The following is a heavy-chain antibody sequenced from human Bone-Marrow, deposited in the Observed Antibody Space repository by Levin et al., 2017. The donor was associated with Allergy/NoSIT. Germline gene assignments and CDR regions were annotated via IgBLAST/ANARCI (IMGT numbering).Heavy chain of an antibody. J-gene: IGHJ6*02. CDR3: ARERGILRFLEWPLSGMDV. V-gene: IGHV1-18*01. Sequence: PGASVKVSCKAAGYRLTNYGMSWVRQAPGQGLEWMGWISGYNGDTKYAERFQDRVTMTTDTSTTTVYMELRRLKSDDTAVYYCARERGILRFLEWPLSGMDVWGQGTTVTVSS. CDR2: ISGYNGDT. CDR1: GYRLTNYG. D-gene: IGHD3-3*01.